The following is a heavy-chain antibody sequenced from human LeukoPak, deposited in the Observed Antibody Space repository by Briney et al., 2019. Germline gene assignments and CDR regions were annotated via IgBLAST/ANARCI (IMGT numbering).Heavy chain of an antibody. Sequence: GGSLRLSCAAFGFTLSNHWMSWVRQAPGKGLDWVAFISLDGVTKNYADSVKGRFTISRDNSKNTVSLEMSSLTAEDAGVYYCAKDVNAYCRGDCFDYWGQGTLVTVSS. CDR2: ISLDGVTK. CDR3: AKDVNAYCRGDCFDY. V-gene: IGHV3-30*02. CDR1: GFTLSNHW. D-gene: IGHD2-21*01. J-gene: IGHJ4*02.